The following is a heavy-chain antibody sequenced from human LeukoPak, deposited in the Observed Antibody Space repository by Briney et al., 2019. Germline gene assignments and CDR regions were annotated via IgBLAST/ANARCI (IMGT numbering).Heavy chain of an antibody. CDR1: GGSISSGNYH. V-gene: IGHV4-61*02. D-gene: IGHD6-6*01. J-gene: IGHJ5*02. CDR3: ARDTLPPYSSSGNWFDP. CDR2: IYISGST. Sequence: SETLSLTCIVSGGSISSGNYHWSWIRQPAGKGLEWIGRIYISGSTNYNPSLKSRVTISVDTSKNQFSLKLSSVTAADTAVYYCARDTLPPYSSSGNWFDPWGQGTLVTVSS.